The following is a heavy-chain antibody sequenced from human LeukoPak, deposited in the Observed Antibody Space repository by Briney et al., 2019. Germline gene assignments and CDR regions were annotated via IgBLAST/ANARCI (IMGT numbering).Heavy chain of an antibody. J-gene: IGHJ2*01. CDR2: IYTSGST. CDR3: AREYYAFWSGYRHWYFDL. V-gene: IGHV4-4*07. CDR1: GGSISSYY. Sequence: PSETLSLTCTVSGGSISSYYWSWIRQPAGKGLEWIGRIYTSGSTNYSPSLKSRVTMSVDTSKNQFSLKLSSVTAADTAVYYCAREYYAFWSGYRHWYFDLWGRGTLVTVSS. D-gene: IGHD3-3*01.